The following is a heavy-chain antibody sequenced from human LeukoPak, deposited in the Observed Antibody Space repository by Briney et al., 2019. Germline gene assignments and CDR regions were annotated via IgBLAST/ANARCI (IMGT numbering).Heavy chain of an antibody. D-gene: IGHD1-26*01. CDR3: ARKLGASYFDY. CDR2: ISYDGTKK. Sequence: PGGSLRLSCAASGFTFSSYAMHWVRQAPGKGLEWVALISYDGTKKYYADSVKGRFTISRDNSKNTLYLQMNSLRAEDTAVYYCARKLGASYFDYWGQGTLVTVSS. J-gene: IGHJ4*02. V-gene: IGHV3-30-3*01. CDR1: GFTFSSYA.